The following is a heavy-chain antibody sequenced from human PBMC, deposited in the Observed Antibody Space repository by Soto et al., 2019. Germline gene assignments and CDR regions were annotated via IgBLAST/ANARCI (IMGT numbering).Heavy chain of an antibody. CDR3: ARRARIPAAIIFDY. CDR2: ISWNSGSI. D-gene: IGHD2-2*01. CDR1: GFTFDDYA. Sequence: EVQLVESGGGLVQPGRSLRLSCAASGFTFDDYAMHWVRQAPGKGLEWVSGISWNSGSIGYADSVKGRFTISRDNAKNSLYLQMNSLRAEDTALYYCARRARIPAAIIFDYWGQGTLVTVCS. J-gene: IGHJ4*02. V-gene: IGHV3-9*01.